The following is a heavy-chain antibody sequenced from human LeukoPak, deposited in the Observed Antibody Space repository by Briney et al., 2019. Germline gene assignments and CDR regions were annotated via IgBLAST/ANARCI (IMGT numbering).Heavy chain of an antibody. CDR2: ISGSGGST. D-gene: IGHD2-15*01. CDR1: GFTFSSYA. CDR3: AKDRYRSGGSCPTYYYYGMDV. J-gene: IGHJ6*02. V-gene: IGHV3-23*01. Sequence: GGSLRLSCAASGFTFSSYAMSWVRQAPGKGLEWVSAISGSGGSTYYADSVKGRFTISRDNSKNTLYLQMNSLRAEDTVVYYCAKDRYRSGGSCPTYYYYGMDVWGQGTTVTVSS.